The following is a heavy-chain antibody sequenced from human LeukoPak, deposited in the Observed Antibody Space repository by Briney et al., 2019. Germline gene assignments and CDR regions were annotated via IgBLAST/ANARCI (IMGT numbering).Heavy chain of an antibody. V-gene: IGHV3-48*01. Sequence: GGSLRLSCAASGFTFSSYSMNWVRQAPGKGLEWVSYISSSSSTIYYADSVKGRFTISRDNAKNSLYLQMSSLRAEDTAVYYCARRWRLIAAAGSQGGFDPWGEGTLVTVSS. CDR2: ISSSSSTI. CDR3: ARRWRLIAAAGSQGGFDP. D-gene: IGHD6-13*01. J-gene: IGHJ5*02. CDR1: GFTFSSYS.